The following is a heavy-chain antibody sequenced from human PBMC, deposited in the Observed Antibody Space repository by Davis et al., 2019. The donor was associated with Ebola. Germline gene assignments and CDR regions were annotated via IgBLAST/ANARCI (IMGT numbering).Heavy chain of an antibody. D-gene: IGHD4-11*01. CDR3: AKDSYSNYEKYYYYYNMDV. CDR2: ISGSGHRT. Sequence: GESLKISCAASGFTFDNYAMSWVRQAPGRGLEWVSAISGSGHRTNYAESVEGRFTISRDNSKNTLYLQMNSLRAEDTAVYYCAKDSYSNYEKYYYYYNMDVWGKGTTVTVSS. V-gene: IGHV3-23*01. J-gene: IGHJ6*03. CDR1: GFTFDNYA.